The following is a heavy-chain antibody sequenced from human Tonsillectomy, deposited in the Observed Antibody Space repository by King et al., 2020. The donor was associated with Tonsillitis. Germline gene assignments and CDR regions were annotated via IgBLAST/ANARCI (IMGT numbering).Heavy chain of an antibody. CDR3: ARDLTPYDSNIYYDAFDV. CDR1: GFTFSSYW. J-gene: IGHJ3*01. D-gene: IGHD3-22*01. CDR2: IKRDGGQL. V-gene: IGHV3-7*03. Sequence: EVQLVESGGGLVQPGGSLRLSCAPSGFTFSSYWMTWVRQPPGKGLGWVANIKRDGGQLHYLDFGGGGFFVSRENAENSLYLQMNSLRAEDMAVYYCARDLTPYDSNIYYDAFDVWGQGTKVTVSS.